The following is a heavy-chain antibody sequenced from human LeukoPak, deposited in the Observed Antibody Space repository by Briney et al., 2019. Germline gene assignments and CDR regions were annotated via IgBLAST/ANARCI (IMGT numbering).Heavy chain of an antibody. CDR1: GFTFSSYG. J-gene: IGHJ4*02. CDR2: IRDDGSNK. D-gene: IGHD6-13*01. V-gene: IGHV3-30*02. Sequence: GGSLRLSCAASGFTFSSYGMLWVRQAPGKGLEWVAFIRDDGSNKLYADSVKGRFTISRDNSNNTLYLPMNSLSVEDTAVYYCAKAYNCSWYFDCWGQGTLVTVSS. CDR3: AKAYNCSWYFDC.